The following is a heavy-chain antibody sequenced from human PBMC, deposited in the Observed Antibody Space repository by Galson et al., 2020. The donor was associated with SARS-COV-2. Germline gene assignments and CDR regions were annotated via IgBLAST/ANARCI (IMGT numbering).Heavy chain of an antibody. Sequence: TGGSLRLSCAASGFTFSSYAMSWVRQAPGKGLEWVSANSGSGGSTYYADSVKGRFTISRDNSKNTLYLQMNSLRAEDTAVYYCAKDTSSGTYYYYYYGMDVWGQGTTVTVSS. CDR1: GFTFSSYA. CDR3: AKDTSSGTYYYYYYGMDV. CDR2: NSGSGGST. J-gene: IGHJ6*02. V-gene: IGHV3-23*01. D-gene: IGHD3-10*01.